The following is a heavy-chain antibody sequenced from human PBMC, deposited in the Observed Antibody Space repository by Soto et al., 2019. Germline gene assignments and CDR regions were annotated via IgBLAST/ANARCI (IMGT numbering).Heavy chain of an antibody. J-gene: IGHJ6*02. CDR3: GRLTGLPHYYSTDV. CDR1: GYTFTNYW. D-gene: IGHD3-9*01. V-gene: IGHV5-51*01. CDR2: IYPGDSDT. Sequence: PGESLKISCQGSGYTFTNYWIGWVRQMPGKGLEWMGVIYPGDSDTKYSPSFQGQVTFSADKSINTAYLQWTSLKASDTAMYFCGRLTGLPHYYSTDVGGQGTTVTVS.